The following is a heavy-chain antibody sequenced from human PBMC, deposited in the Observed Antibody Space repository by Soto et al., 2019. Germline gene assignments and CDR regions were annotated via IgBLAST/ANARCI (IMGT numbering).Heavy chain of an antibody. CDR1: GFTFSSYA. V-gene: IGHV3-23*01. Sequence: GGSLRLSCAASGFTFSSYAMSWVRQAPGKGLEWVSGISGSGGGTYYTDSVKGRFTISRDNSKSTLYLQMNSLRAEDTAVYYCAKDPADSSGWWNFVYWGQGTLVTVSS. CDR3: AKDPADSSGWWNFVY. J-gene: IGHJ4*02. CDR2: ISGSGGGT. D-gene: IGHD6-19*01.